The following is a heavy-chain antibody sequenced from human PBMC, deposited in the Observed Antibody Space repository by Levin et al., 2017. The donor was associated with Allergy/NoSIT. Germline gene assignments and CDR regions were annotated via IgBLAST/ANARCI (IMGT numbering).Heavy chain of an antibody. D-gene: IGHD3-22*01. CDR2: IKQDGSSK. V-gene: IGHV3-7*01. CDR1: GFTFSTYW. Sequence: PGGSLRLSCAASGFTFSTYWMSWVRQSPEKGLEWVAHIKQDGSSKFYVDSVRGRFTISRDNAKSSLYLQMNSLRAEDTAVYSCVRDFDPDISGYWDWFDSWGQGTLVTVSS. CDR3: VRDFDPDISGYWDWFDS. J-gene: IGHJ5*01.